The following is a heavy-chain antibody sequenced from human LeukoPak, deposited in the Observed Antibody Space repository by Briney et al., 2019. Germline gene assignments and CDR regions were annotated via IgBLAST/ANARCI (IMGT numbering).Heavy chain of an antibody. D-gene: IGHD4-17*01. CDR3: ASSLYGDYAFDI. V-gene: IGHV3-23*01. CDR2: ISGSGGST. J-gene: IGHJ3*02. Sequence: PGGSLRLSCAASGFTFSSYGMSWVRQAPGKGLEWVSAISGSGGSTYYADSVKGRFTISRDNAKNSLYLQMNSLRAEDTAVYYCASSLYGDYAFDIWGQGTMVTVSS. CDR1: GFTFSSYG.